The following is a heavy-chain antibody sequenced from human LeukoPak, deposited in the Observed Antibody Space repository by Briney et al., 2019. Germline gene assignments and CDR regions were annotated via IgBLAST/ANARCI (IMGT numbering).Heavy chain of an antibody. Sequence: ASVKVSCKASGYTFTSYDINWVRQATGQGLEWMGWMNPNSGNTGYAQKFQGRVTMTRNTSISTAYMELSSLRSEDTAVYYCARRFSDSSGWYYYYGMDVWGQGTTVTVSS. CDR3: ARRFSDSSGWYYYYGMDV. CDR2: MNPNSGNT. V-gene: IGHV1-8*01. J-gene: IGHJ6*02. CDR1: GYTFTSYD. D-gene: IGHD6-19*01.